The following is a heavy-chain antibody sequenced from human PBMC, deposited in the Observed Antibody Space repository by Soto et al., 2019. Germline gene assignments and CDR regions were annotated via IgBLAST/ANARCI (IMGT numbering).Heavy chain of an antibody. J-gene: IGHJ4*02. V-gene: IGHV3-48*02. CDR2: ISSSSSTK. Sequence: EVQLVESGGGLVQPGGSLRLSCAASGFTFSSYSMNWVRQAPGKGLEWVSYISSSSSTKYYADSVKGRFTISRDNAKNSLYLQMNILRDEDTAVYYCARDPGQITMVRGVSDYWDQGTLVAVSS. D-gene: IGHD3-10*01. CDR3: ARDPGQITMVRGVSDY. CDR1: GFTFSSYS.